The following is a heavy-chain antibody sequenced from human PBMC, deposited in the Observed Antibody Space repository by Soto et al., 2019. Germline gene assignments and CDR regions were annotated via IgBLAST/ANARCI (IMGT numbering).Heavy chain of an antibody. CDR3: ARHRYYDILTGYPQWFDP. CDR2: IYPGDSDT. Sequence: GESLKISCTGSGYNFASYWIGWVRQMPGKGLEWMGTIYPGDSDTRYRPSLRGQVTISADKSITTAYLQWSSLKASDTAMYYCARHRYYDILTGYPQWFDPWGQGTLVTVSS. D-gene: IGHD3-9*01. V-gene: IGHV5-51*01. CDR1: GYNFASYW. J-gene: IGHJ5*02.